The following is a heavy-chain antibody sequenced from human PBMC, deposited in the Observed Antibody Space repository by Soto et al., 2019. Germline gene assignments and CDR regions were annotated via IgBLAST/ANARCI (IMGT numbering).Heavy chain of an antibody. CDR2: IWYDGSNK. J-gene: IGHJ4*02. V-gene: IGHV3-33*01. CDR1: GFTFSTYG. D-gene: IGHD1-26*01. Sequence: QLQLVESGGGVVQPGRSLRLSCAASGFTFSTYGMHWVRQAPGKELEWVAAIWYDGSNKYYAESVKGRFTISRDNSKNTLYLQMNSLRVEDTAVYYCARETVAATVAMDYWGQGTLLTVSS. CDR3: ARETVAATVAMDY.